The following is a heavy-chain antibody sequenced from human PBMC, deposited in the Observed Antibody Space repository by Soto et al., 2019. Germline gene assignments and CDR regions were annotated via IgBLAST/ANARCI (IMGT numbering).Heavy chain of an antibody. D-gene: IGHD2-2*01. Sequence: SETLSLTCAVYGGSFSGYYWSWIRQPPGKGLEWIGEIYHSGSTNYNPSLKSRVTISVDTSKNQCSLKLSSVTAADTAVYYCARGGHIIVVVPAARRRGAFDIWGQGTMVTVSS. J-gene: IGHJ3*02. CDR2: IYHSGST. CDR3: ARGGHIIVVVPAARRRGAFDI. CDR1: GGSFSGYY. V-gene: IGHV4-34*01.